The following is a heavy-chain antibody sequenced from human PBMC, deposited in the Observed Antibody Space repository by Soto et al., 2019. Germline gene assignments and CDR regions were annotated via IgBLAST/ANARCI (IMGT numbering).Heavy chain of an antibody. CDR3: ARENSRISPRLFQH. CDR2: ISPAGTNQ. J-gene: IGHJ1*01. CDR1: GFIFSDYA. D-gene: IGHD6-6*01. Sequence: RGSLTLSCVASGFIFSDYAMHWARQAPGKGLEWVALISPAGTNQYYADSAKGRFTISRDNSKNTLYLQMNSLRPEDTGLYYCARENSRISPRLFQHWGHGTLVTVSS. V-gene: IGHV3-30-3*01.